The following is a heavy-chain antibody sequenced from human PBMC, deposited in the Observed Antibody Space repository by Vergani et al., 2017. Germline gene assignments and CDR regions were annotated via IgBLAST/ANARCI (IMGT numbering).Heavy chain of an antibody. D-gene: IGHD3-22*01. J-gene: IGHJ4*02. V-gene: IGHV1-69*06. CDR2: IIPIFGTA. CDR1: GGTFSSYA. Sequence: QVQLVQSGAEVKKPGSSVKVSCKASGGTFSSYAISWVRQAPGQGLEWMGGIIPIFGTANYAQKFQGRVTITADKSTSTAYMELSSLRSEDTAVYYCARSHLIDDSSGPLTPTAIDYWGQGTLVTVSA. CDR3: ARSHLIDDSSGPLTPTAIDY.